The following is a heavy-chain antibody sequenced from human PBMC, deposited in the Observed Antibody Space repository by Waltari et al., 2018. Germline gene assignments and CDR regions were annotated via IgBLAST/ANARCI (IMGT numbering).Heavy chain of an antibody. CDR1: GYSITSDFY. CDR3: ARDWRHYSSTTCQNAFDI. D-gene: IGHD2-2*01. CDR2: IYHSGDS. V-gene: IGHV4-38-2*02. J-gene: IGHJ3*02. Sequence: QVQLQESGPGLVKPSETLSLTCTISGYSITSDFYWGWIRQPPGKGLEWIGSIYHSGDSHHNPSRRSRVTISLDSSKNHFSLRLISVTATDTATYYCARDWRHYSSTTCQNAFDIWGQGTLVTVSS.